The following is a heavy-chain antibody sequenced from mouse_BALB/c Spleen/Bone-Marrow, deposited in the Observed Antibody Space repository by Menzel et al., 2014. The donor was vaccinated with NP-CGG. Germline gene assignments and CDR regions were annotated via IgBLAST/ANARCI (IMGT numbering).Heavy chain of an antibody. CDR2: IDPSDSYT. J-gene: IGHJ2*01. V-gene: IGHV1S127*01. CDR3: TRDDYGY. CDR1: GYTFTSYW. D-gene: IGHD2-4*01. Sequence: QVQLKQSGAELVKPGASVKMSCKASGYTFTSYWMHWVKQRPGQGLEWIGTIDPSDSYTSYNQKFKGKATLTVDTSSSTAYTQLSSLTSEDSAVYYCTRDDYGYWGQGTTLTVSS.